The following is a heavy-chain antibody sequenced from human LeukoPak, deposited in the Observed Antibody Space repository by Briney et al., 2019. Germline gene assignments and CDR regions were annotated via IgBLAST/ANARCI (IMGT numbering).Heavy chain of an antibody. CDR2: IYHSGST. Sequence: SETLSLTCAVSGGSISSSNWWSWVRQPPGKGLEWIGQIYHSGSTNYNPSLKSRVAISVDKSKNQFSLNLNSVTAADTAVYYCARAGQGYCTSASCYLSLDYWGQGTLVTVSS. D-gene: IGHD2-2*01. V-gene: IGHV4-4*02. CDR1: GGSISSSNW. J-gene: IGHJ4*02. CDR3: ARAGQGYCTSASCYLSLDY.